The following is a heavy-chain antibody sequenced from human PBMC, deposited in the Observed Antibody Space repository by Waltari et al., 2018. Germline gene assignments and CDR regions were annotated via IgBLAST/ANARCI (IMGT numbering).Heavy chain of an antibody. CDR1: GYTFISHD. J-gene: IGHJ5*02. D-gene: IGHD3-10*01. V-gene: IGHV1-8*01. CDR3: ARAFRSSWFGAWLDP. Sequence: QVQLVQSGAEVKKAGASVKVSCKASGYTFISHDINGVRQDTGQGGEWRGWMNPKRCNTGYAQKFHGRVTMTRNTSISTAYMELNSLTSEDTAVYYCARAFRSSWFGAWLDPWGQGTPVAVSS. CDR2: MNPKRCNT.